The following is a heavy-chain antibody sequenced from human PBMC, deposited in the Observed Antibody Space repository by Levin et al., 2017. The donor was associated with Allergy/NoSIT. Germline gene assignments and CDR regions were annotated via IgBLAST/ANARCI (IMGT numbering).Heavy chain of an antibody. J-gene: IGHJ4*02. Sequence: TGGSLRLSCAASGFTFNNYAMSWVRQAPGKGLEWVSAIINSGVGTYYADSVKGRFTISRDNSKNTMYPQMNSLRAEDTAVYFCAKDAIRGSDQPYYFDYWGQGTLVTASS. CDR1: GFTFNNYA. CDR3: AKDAIRGSDQPYYFDY. V-gene: IGHV3-23*01. CDR2: IINSGVGT. D-gene: IGHD6-19*01.